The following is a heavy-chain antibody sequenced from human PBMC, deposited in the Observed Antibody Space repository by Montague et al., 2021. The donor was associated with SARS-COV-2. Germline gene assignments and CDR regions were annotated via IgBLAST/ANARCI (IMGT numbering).Heavy chain of an antibody. J-gene: IGHJ4*02. V-gene: IGHV4-34*01. Sequence: SETLSLTCGVYGGSFSGYYWSWIRQPPGKGLQWIGGINHSGSTNYNSSLNSRGTISLDTSKNQFSLKLTFVSAADTAVYYCARGLGRPGTIFGVALYWGQGTLVTVSS. CDR3: ARGLGRPGTIFGVALY. CDR1: GGSFSGYY. D-gene: IGHD3-3*01. CDR2: INHSGST.